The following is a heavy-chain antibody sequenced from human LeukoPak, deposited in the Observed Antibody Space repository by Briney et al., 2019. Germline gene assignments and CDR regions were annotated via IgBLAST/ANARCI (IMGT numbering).Heavy chain of an antibody. D-gene: IGHD2-15*01. J-gene: IGHJ4*02. Sequence: PGGSLRLSCAASGFTFSSYEMNWVRQALGKGLEWVSYISSSGSTIYYADSVKGRFTISRDNAKNSLYLQMNSLRAEDTAVYYCASGYCSGGSCYSGWGQGTLVTVSS. CDR1: GFTFSSYE. V-gene: IGHV3-48*03. CDR3: ASGYCSGGSCYSG. CDR2: ISSSGSTI.